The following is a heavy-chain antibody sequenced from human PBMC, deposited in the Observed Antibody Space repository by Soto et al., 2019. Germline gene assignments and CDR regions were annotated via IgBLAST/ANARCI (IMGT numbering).Heavy chain of an antibody. CDR1: GDSVSSGASH. CDR3: ARGNRSTSKIRV. V-gene: IGHV4-61*08. CDR2: ISHNATA. Sequence: ASETLSLTCTVSGDSVSSGASHWTWIRQSPGKGLEWIGYISHNATADCNPSLKSRVSVSVDTSKNQFSLKLTSATTADTAVYYCARGNRSTSKIRVWRQGTTVTVSS. J-gene: IGHJ6*02.